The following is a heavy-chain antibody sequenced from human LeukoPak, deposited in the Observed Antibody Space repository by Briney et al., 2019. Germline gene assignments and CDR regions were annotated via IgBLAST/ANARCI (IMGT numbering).Heavy chain of an antibody. CDR3: ARESGWYGVDY. J-gene: IGHJ4*02. Sequence: SETLSLTCTVSGGSISSYYWSWIRQPPGKGLEWIGYIYYSGSTNYNPSLKSRVTISVDTSKNQFSLKLSSVTAEDTAVYYCARESGWYGVDYWGQGTLVTVSS. V-gene: IGHV4-59*12. D-gene: IGHD6-19*01. CDR1: GGSISSYY. CDR2: IYYSGST.